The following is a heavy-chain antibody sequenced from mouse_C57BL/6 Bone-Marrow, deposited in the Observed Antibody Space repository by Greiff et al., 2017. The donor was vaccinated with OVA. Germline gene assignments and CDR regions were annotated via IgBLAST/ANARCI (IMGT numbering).Heavy chain of an antibody. J-gene: IGHJ2*01. V-gene: IGHV1-5*01. CDR2: IYPGNSDT. CDR3: TRRAYGNYRYYFDY. Sequence: EVQLQQSGPVLARPGASVKMSCKTSGYTFTSYWMHWVKQRPGQGLEWIGAIYPGNSDTSYNQKFKGKAKLTAVTSASTAYMELSSLTTEDSAVYYCTRRAYGNYRYYFDYWGQGTTLTVSS. D-gene: IGHD2-1*01. CDR1: GYTFTSYW.